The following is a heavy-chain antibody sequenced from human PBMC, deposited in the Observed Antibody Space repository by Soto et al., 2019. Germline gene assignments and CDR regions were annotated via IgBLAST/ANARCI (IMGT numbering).Heavy chain of an antibody. D-gene: IGHD5-12*01. CDR2: IYHSGST. CDR1: GGSINTGGYS. V-gene: IGHV4-30-2*01. Sequence: SETLPLTCTVSGGSINTGGYSWSWIRQPPGKGLEWIGYIYHSGSTNYNPSLKSRVTISVDTSKNQFSLKLSSVTAADTAVYYCARGRWLRSSFDYWGQGTLVTVSS. CDR3: ARGRWLRSSFDY. J-gene: IGHJ4*02.